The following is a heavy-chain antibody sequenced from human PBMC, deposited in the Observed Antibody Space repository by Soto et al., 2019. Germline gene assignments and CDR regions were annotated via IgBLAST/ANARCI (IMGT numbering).Heavy chain of an antibody. Sequence: PGGSLRLSCAASGFTFSSYAMSWVRQAPGKGLEWVSAISGSGGSTYYADSVKGRFTISRDNSKNTLYLQMNSLRAEDTAVYYCAKDLRRDYSSSWYLGDYFDYWGQGTLVTVSS. CDR3: AKDLRRDYSSSWYLGDYFDY. D-gene: IGHD6-13*01. CDR1: GFTFSSYA. J-gene: IGHJ4*02. CDR2: ISGSGGST. V-gene: IGHV3-23*01.